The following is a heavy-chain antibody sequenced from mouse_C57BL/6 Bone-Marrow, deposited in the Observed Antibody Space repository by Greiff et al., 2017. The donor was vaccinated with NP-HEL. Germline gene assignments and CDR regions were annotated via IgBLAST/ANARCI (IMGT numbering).Heavy chain of an antibody. J-gene: IGHJ3*01. CDR3: TREYYGSREGGFAY. D-gene: IGHD1-1*01. CDR2: ISSGGDYI. Sequence: EVKLMESGEGLVKPGGSLKLSCAASGFTFSSYAMSWVRQTPEKRLEWVAYISSGGDYIYYADTVKGRFTISRDNARNTLYLQMSSLKSEDTAMYYCTREYYGSREGGFAYWGQGTLVTVSA. CDR1: GFTFSSYA. V-gene: IGHV5-9-1*02.